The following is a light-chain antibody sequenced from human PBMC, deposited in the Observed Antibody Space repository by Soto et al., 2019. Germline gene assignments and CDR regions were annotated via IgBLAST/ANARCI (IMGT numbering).Light chain of an antibody. CDR3: QQNDNWPWT. V-gene: IGKV3-15*01. J-gene: IGKJ1*01. CDR1: QTISGT. CDR2: GAS. Sequence: EIVMTQSPATLSVSPGGRATLSCRASQTISGTLAWYQQKPGQAPRLLIHGASTRAPGFPARFSGSGSGTDFTLTISSLQSEDFAVYYCQQNDNWPWTFGQGTKVEIK.